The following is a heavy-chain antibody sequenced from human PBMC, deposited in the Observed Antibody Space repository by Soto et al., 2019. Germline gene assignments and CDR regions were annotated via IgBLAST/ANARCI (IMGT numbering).Heavy chain of an antibody. D-gene: IGHD1-26*01. V-gene: IGHV4-59*08. Sequence: PSETLSLTCTVSGGSISSYYWSWIRQPPGKGLEWIGYIYYSGSTNYNPSLKSRATISVDTSKNQFSLKLSSVTAADTAVYYCARRYGSAIDYWGQGTLVTVS. CDR1: GGSISSYY. CDR3: ARRYGSAIDY. CDR2: IYYSGST. J-gene: IGHJ4*02.